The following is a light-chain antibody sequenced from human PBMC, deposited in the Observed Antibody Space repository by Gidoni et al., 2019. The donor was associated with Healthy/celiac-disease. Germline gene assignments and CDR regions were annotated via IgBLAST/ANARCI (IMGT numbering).Light chain of an antibody. V-gene: IGKV1-39*01. Sequence: DIQMTQSPSSLSASVGDRVTITCRASQSIRSYLNWYQQNPGKAPNLLLYSASSLQRGVPPMFSGSGSGTDFTLTISSLQPEDFATYYCQQSYSTPYTFGQGTKLEIK. CDR1: QSIRSY. CDR3: QQSYSTPYT. J-gene: IGKJ2*01. CDR2: SAS.